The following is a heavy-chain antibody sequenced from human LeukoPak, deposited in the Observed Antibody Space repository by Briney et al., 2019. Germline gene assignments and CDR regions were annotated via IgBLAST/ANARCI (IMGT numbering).Heavy chain of an antibody. D-gene: IGHD6-19*01. CDR3: ARQTYSSGWYSDY. Sequence: GGSLRLSCAASGFTFSSYAMSWVRQAPGKGLEWVSAISGSGGSTYYADSVKGRFTISRDNSKNTLYLQMNSLRAEDTAVHYCARQTYSSGWYSDYWGQGTLVTVSS. J-gene: IGHJ4*02. CDR1: GFTFSSYA. CDR2: ISGSGGST. V-gene: IGHV3-23*01.